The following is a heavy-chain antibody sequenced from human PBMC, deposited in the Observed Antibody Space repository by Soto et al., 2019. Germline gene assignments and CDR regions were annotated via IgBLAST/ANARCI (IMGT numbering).Heavy chain of an antibody. CDR3: ARALTGYGMDV. Sequence: QVQLVQSGVEVREPGASVKVSCKAVRYIFTNYGVIWVRQAPGQGLEWMGWITTYNGNTEYAEKFQGRVTMTTDASTCTAAMELGSMRSDDTARYYCARALTGYGMDVWGRGPTVTVSS. V-gene: IGHV1-18*01. J-gene: IGHJ6*02. CDR1: RYIFTNYG. CDR2: ITTYNGNT.